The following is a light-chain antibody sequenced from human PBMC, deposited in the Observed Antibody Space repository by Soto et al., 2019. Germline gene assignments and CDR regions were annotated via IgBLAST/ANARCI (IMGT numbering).Light chain of an antibody. Sequence: QSALTQPRSVSGSPGQSVTISCTGTSSDVGYYNYVSWYQQYPGKAPKLMIYDVSGRPSGVPDRFSGSQSGNTASLPISGLQAEDEAYYYCSSYVGSFIFVFGTGTKVTLL. CDR1: SSDVGYYNY. V-gene: IGLV2-11*01. CDR3: SSYVGSFIFV. J-gene: IGLJ1*01. CDR2: DVS.